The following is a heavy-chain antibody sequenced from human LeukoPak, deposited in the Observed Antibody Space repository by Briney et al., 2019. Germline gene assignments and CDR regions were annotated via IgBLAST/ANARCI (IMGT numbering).Heavy chain of an antibody. CDR2: IYTSGST. Sequence: SETLSLTCTVSGGSISSYYWSWIRQPAGKGLEWIGRIYTSGSTNYNPSLKSRVTMSVDTSKNQFSLKLSSVTAADTAVYYCATTPKITIFGVVSAGRYYGMDVWGQGTTVTVSS. J-gene: IGHJ6*02. CDR3: ATTPKITIFGVVSAGRYYGMDV. CDR1: GGSISSYY. V-gene: IGHV4-4*07. D-gene: IGHD3-3*01.